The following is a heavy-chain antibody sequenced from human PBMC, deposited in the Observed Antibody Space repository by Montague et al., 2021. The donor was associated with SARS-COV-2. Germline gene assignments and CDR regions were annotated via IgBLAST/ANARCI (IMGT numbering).Heavy chain of an antibody. CDR3: SRGDFGVVIIPCYYYYMDV. CDR1: GGSISSSSYY. J-gene: IGHJ6*03. CDR2: IHYSGST. Sequence: SETLSLTCTVSGGSISSSSYYWGWIRQPPGKGLEWIGSIHYSGSTYYKPSLKSRVTISVDTSKNQFSLKLNSVTAADTAVYFCSRGDFGVVIIPCYYYYMDVWGKGTTVTVSS. D-gene: IGHD3-3*01. V-gene: IGHV4-39*01.